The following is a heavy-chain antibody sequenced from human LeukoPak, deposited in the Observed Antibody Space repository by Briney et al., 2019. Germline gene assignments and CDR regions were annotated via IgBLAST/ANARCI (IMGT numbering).Heavy chain of an antibody. D-gene: IGHD5-18*01. CDR3: ARDRGYSYGPGDY. CDR1: GGTFSSYA. V-gene: IGHV1-69*06. CDR2: IIPIFGTA. J-gene: IGHJ4*02. Sequence: GASVEVSCKASGGTFSSYAISWVRQAPGQGLEWMGGIIPIFGTANYAQKFQGRVTITADKSTSTAYMELSSLRSEDTAVYYCARDRGYSYGPGDYWGQGTLVTVSS.